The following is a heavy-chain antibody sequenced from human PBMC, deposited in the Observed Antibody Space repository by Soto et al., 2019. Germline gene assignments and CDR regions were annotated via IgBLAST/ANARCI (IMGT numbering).Heavy chain of an antibody. CDR3: ARVPTKPSIAARRAQYYFDY. J-gene: IGHJ4*02. CDR1: GYTFTSYD. CDR2: MNPNSGNT. D-gene: IGHD6-6*01. Sequence: ASVKVSCKASGYTFTSYDINWVRQATGQGLEWMGWMNPNSGNTGYAQKFQGRVTMTRNTSISTAYMELSSLRSEDTAVYYCARVPTKPSIAARRAQYYFDYWGQGTLVTVSS. V-gene: IGHV1-8*01.